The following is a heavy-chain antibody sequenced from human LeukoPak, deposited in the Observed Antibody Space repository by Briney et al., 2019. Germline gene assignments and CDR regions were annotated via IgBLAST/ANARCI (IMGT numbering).Heavy chain of an antibody. D-gene: IGHD3-16*01. CDR3: ARDGGLQSHFDF. CDR2: IYYNENS. Sequence: PSETLSLTCTAIGDSFTDYYWNWIRQPPGKGLEWIGYIYYNENSNYSPSLKGRVTLSVDTSRNQFSLHLASVTAADTAMYYCARDGGLQSHFDFWGQGILVTVAS. V-gene: IGHV4-59*01. J-gene: IGHJ4*02. CDR1: GDSFTDYY.